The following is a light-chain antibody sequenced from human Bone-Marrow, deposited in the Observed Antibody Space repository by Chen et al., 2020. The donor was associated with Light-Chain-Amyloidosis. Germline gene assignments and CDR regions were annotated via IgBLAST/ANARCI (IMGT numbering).Light chain of an antibody. CDR1: TGAVTSGSY. V-gene: IGLV7-43*01. J-gene: IGLJ3*02. CDR2: SIN. Sequence: QTVVTQEPSLTVSPGGTATLTCASSTGAVTSGSYPHWFQQKPGQAPRALIYSINNKHSWTPARFSGSLLGGKAVLTLSGVQPEDEADYCCLLFYGVDQLWVFGGGAKLTVL. CDR3: LLFYGVDQLWV.